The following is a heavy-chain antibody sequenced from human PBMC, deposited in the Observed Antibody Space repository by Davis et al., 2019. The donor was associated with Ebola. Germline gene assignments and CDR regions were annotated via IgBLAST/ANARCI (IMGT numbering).Heavy chain of an antibody. J-gene: IGHJ6*02. V-gene: IGHV3-7*01. D-gene: IGHD6-13*01. CDR3: ASLKGSSWYYYYYYGMDV. Sequence: GESLKISCAASGFTFSSYWMSWVRQAPGKGLEWVANIKQDGSEKYYVDSVKGRFTISRDNAKNSLYLQMNSLRAEDTAVYYCASLKGSSWYYYYYYGMDVWGQGTTVTVSS. CDR2: IKQDGSEK. CDR1: GFTFSSYW.